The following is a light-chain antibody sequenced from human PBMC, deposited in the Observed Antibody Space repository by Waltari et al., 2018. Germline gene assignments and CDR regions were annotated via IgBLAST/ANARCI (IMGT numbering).Light chain of an antibody. J-gene: IGKJ4*01. CDR1: QSVSST. CDR3: QQYNNWLT. CDR2: GAS. Sequence: EIVMTQSPATLTVSPGERATLSCRASQSVSSTLAWYQQKPGQAPRRRIYGASTRATGIPARFSGSGSGTEFTLTISSMQSEDFAVYYCQQYNNWLTFGGGTKVEIK. V-gene: IGKV3-15*01.